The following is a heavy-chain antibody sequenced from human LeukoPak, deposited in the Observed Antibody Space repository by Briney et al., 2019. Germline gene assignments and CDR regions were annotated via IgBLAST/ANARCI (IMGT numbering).Heavy chain of an antibody. D-gene: IGHD1-14*01. Sequence: SGGSLRLSCAASGFTVITNDMTWVRQAPGKGLEWVSVLYSVGNTKYADSVQGRFTISRDNSKNTLYLEMNSLSPDDTAVYYCARGVEPLAANTLAYWGQGTLVTVS. J-gene: IGHJ4*02. CDR3: ARGVEPLAANTLAY. CDR1: GFTVITND. CDR2: LYSVGNT. V-gene: IGHV3-53*01.